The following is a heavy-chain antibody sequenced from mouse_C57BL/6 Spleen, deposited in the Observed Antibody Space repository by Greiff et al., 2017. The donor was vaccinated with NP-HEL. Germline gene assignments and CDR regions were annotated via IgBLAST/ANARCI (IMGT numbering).Heavy chain of an antibody. CDR1: GYTFTSYW. CDR3: VRDWDVDYYAMDY. J-gene: IGHJ4*01. V-gene: IGHV1-59*01. Sequence: QVQLQQPGAELVRPGTSVKLSCKASGYTFTSYWMHWVKQRPGQGLEWIGVIDPSDSYTNYNQKFKGKATLTVDTSSSTAYMQLSSLTSEDSAVYYCVRDWDVDYYAMDYWGQGTSVTVSS. CDR2: IDPSDSYT. D-gene: IGHD4-1*01.